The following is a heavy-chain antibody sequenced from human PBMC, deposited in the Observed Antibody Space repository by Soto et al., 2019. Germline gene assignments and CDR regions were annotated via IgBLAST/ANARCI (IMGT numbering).Heavy chain of an antibody. V-gene: IGHV1-69*01. J-gene: IGHJ4*02. Sequence: QVQLVQSGAEVQQSGSSARVSCKASGDTFSSYSISWVRQAPGQGLEWMGGITPLFGSANYAQKFQGRVTITADESTRTAYMELSSLRSGDTAVYYCARGSNYYDSSGYYHQFDYWGQGTLVTVSS. CDR1: GDTFSSYS. CDR2: ITPLFGSA. D-gene: IGHD3-22*01. CDR3: ARGSNYYDSSGYYHQFDY.